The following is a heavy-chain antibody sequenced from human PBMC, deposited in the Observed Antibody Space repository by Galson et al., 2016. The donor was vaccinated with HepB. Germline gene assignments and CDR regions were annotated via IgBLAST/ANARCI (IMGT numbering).Heavy chain of an antibody. Sequence: ETLSLTCTVSGGSIRSSSYYRGWIRQPPGKGLEWIASSYDSGSTYDNPSPQSRLTLSIDTSKNQFSLKLSSVTAADTAVYYCARPRYNSKDGEYRDSWGQGTLVIVSS. V-gene: IGHV4-39*01. CDR2: SYDSGST. J-gene: IGHJ5*01. CDR3: ARPRYNSKDGEYRDS. CDR1: GGSIRSSSYY. D-gene: IGHD1-20*01.